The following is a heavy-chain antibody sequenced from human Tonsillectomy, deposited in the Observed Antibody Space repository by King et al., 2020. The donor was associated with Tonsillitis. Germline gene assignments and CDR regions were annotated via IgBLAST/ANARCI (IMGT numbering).Heavy chain of an antibody. D-gene: IGHD1-14*01. J-gene: IGHJ6*02. CDR3: ARPRGISCSDCAMDV. CDR1: GYTFINYN. Sequence: VQLVESGGGLVKPGGSLRLSCAASGYTFINYNMNWVRQAPGKGLEWVSSISSSSSYINYADPVKGRFTISRDNAKNSLYLQMNSLRVEDTAVYYCARPRGISCSDCAMDVWGQRTTVTVSS. V-gene: IGHV3-21*01. CDR2: ISSSSSYI.